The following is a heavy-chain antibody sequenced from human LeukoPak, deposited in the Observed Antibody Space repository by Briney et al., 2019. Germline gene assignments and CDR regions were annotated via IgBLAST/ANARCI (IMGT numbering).Heavy chain of an antibody. J-gene: IGHJ3*02. CDR3: ARESPQQDDAFDI. CDR2: IYYSGST. Sequence: SETLSLTCTVSGGSISSGSYYWGWIRQPPGKGLEWIGSIYYSGSTYYNPSLKSRVTISVDTSKNQFSLKLSSVTAADTAVYYCARESPQQDDAFDIWGQGTMVTVSS. CDR1: GGSISSGSYY. V-gene: IGHV4-39*07.